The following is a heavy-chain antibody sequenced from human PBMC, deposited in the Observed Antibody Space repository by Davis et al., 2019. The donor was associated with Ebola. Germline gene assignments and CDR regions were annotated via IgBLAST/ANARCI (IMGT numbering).Heavy chain of an antibody. Sequence: ASVKVSCKASGYTFTGYHMHWVRQAPGQGLEWMGWINPKSGGTDLAQKFQGRVTTTRDTSISTAYMELSGLTSDDTAVYYCARGGTATRSGPLLHFYHPMDVWGQGTTVTVSS. CDR1: GYTFTGYH. J-gene: IGHJ6*02. CDR2: INPKSGGT. D-gene: IGHD2-15*01. V-gene: IGHV1-2*02. CDR3: ARGGTATRSGPLLHFYHPMDV.